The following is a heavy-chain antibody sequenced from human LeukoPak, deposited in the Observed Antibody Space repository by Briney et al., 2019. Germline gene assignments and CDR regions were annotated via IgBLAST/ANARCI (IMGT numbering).Heavy chain of an antibody. CDR1: GYKFIDDY. CDR3: AHTPEAYTSWWRV. V-gene: IGHV1-2*02. CDR2: INPDSGFT. J-gene: IGHJ4*02. Sequence: ASVKVSCKASGYKFIDDYMHWVRQAPGQGLQFMGWINPDSGFTNYAQKFKGRVTITRDTSISTVYLAVRSLASDDTAVYYCAHTPEAYTSWWRVWGQGTLVTVSS. D-gene: IGHD3-16*01.